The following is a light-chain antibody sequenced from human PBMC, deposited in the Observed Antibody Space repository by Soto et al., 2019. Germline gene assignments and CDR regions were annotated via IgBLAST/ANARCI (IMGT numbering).Light chain of an antibody. V-gene: IGKV3-20*01. CDR2: GAS. Sequence: EIVLTQSPGTLSLSPGERATLSCRASQFVSSSYLAWYQQKPGQAPRLLIYGASSRATGIPDRFSGSGSGTDFTLTISGLEAEDFVVYHCQQYGSSPGTFGQGTKVEIK. CDR3: QQYGSSPGT. J-gene: IGKJ1*01. CDR1: QFVSSSY.